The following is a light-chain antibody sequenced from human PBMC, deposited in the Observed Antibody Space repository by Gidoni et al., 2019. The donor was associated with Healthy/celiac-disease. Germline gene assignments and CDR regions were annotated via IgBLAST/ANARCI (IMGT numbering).Light chain of an antibody. CDR1: QSISSY. CDR3: QQRYSTPPT. CDR2: AAS. V-gene: IGKV1-39*01. Sequence: DIQMTQSPSSLSASVGDRVTITCRASQSISSYLNWYQQKPGKAPKLLIYAASSLQSGVPSRFSGCGSGTDFTLTISSLQPEDFATYYCQQRYSTPPTFGQGTKVEIK. J-gene: IGKJ1*01.